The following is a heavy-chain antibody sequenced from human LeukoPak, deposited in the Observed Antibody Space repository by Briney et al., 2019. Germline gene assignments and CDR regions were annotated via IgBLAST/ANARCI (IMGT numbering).Heavy chain of an antibody. CDR1: GYTFTGYA. J-gene: IGHJ3*02. D-gene: IGHD6-13*01. CDR2: INTNTGNP. Sequence: ASVKVSCKASGYTFTGYAMNWVRQAPGQGLEWMGWINTNTGNPTYAQGFTGRFVFSLDTSVSTAYLLISSLKAEDTAVYYCARSRSSWPHDAFDIWGQGTMVTVSS. CDR3: ARSRSSWPHDAFDI. V-gene: IGHV7-4-1*02.